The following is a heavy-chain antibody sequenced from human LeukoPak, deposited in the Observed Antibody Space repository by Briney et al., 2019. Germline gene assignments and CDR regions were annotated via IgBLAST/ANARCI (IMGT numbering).Heavy chain of an antibody. CDR2: INPNSGGT. V-gene: IGHV1-2*02. Sequence: ASVKVSCKASGYTFTSYGISWVRQAPGQGLEWMGWINPNSGGTNSSQKFQDRVTLTRDTSISTAYMELSSLRSDDTAVYYCARAYGSGSSYHPDYWGQGTLVTVSS. CDR1: GYTFTSYG. J-gene: IGHJ4*02. D-gene: IGHD3-10*01. CDR3: ARAYGSGSSYHPDY.